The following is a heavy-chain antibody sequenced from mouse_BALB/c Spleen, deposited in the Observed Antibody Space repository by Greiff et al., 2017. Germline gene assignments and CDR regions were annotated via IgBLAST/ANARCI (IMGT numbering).Heavy chain of an antibody. V-gene: IGHV5-12-1*01. CDR2: ISSGGGST. Sequence: EVMLVESGGGLVKPGGSLKLSCAASGFAFSSYDMSWVRQTPEKRLEWVACISSGGGSTYYPDTVKGRFTISRDNAKNTLYLQMSSLKSEDTAMYYCARNEDFDYWGQGTTLTVSS. CDR1: GFAFSSYD. J-gene: IGHJ2*01. CDR3: ARNEDFDY.